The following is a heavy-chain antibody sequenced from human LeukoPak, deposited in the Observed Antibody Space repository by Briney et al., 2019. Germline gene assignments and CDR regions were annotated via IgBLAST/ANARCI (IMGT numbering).Heavy chain of an antibody. D-gene: IGHD5-18*01. Sequence: GGSLRLSCAASGFTFSDAWMSWVRQAPGKGLEWVGRIKSKTDGGTTDYAAPVKGRFTISRDDSKNTLYLQMSSLKTEDTAVYYCTRDRGLSAMETFDYWGQGSLVTVSS. CDR2: IKSKTDGGTT. CDR3: TRDRGLSAMETFDY. V-gene: IGHV3-15*01. CDR1: GFTFSDAW. J-gene: IGHJ4*02.